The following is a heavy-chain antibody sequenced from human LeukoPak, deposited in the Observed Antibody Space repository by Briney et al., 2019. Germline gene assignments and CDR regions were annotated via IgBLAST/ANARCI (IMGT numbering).Heavy chain of an antibody. CDR1: GGSVSSGSYY. Sequence: PSGTLSLTCTVSGGSVSSGSYYWSWLRQPPGTGLEWIGYIYYSGSTNYNPSLKSRVTISVDTSKNQFSLKLSSVTAADTAVYYCARDSPPGDAFDIWGQGTMVTVSS. CDR2: IYYSGST. CDR3: ARDSPPGDAFDI. J-gene: IGHJ3*02. V-gene: IGHV4-61*01.